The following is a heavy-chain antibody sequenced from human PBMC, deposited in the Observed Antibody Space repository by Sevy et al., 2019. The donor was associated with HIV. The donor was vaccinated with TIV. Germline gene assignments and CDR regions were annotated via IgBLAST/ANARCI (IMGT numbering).Heavy chain of an antibody. Sequence: GGSLRLSCTTSGFTFSSFGMHWVRQAPGKALEWVAFIRYDGTTKYYEDSVKGRFTISRDDSKNTVYLQMNSLRVEDTAIFYCAKEMVISGNHFFFFDYWGQGTLVTVSS. CDR1: GFTFSSFG. J-gene: IGHJ4*02. D-gene: IGHD3-22*01. CDR3: AKEMVISGNHFFFFDY. V-gene: IGHV3-30*02. CDR2: IRYDGTTK.